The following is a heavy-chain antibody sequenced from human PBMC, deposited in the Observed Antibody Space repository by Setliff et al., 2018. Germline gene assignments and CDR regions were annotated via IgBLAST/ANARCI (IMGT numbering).Heavy chain of an antibody. CDR2: INPNSGGT. D-gene: IGHD3-10*01. CDR3: ARVGSLAPLYYGNY. Sequence: VASVKVSCKASGYAFTGYSMHWVRQAPGQGLEWMGRINPNSGGTNYAQKFQGRVTMTRDTSISTAYMELSRLRSDDTAVYYCARVGSLAPLYYGNYWGQGTLVTVSS. V-gene: IGHV1-2*06. J-gene: IGHJ4*02. CDR1: GYAFTGYS.